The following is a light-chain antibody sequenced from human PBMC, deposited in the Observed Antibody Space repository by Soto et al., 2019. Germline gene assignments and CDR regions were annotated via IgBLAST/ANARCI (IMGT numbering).Light chain of an antibody. CDR1: QGISSY. CDR2: AAS. Sequence: DIQLTQSPSFLSASVGDRVTITCRASQGISSYLAWYQQKPGKAPELLIYAASTLQSGVPSRFSGSGSGTDFTLTISGLQPEDSATYYCQQLNTYPPWTFGQGTKVDIK. CDR3: QQLNTYPPWT. V-gene: IGKV1-9*01. J-gene: IGKJ1*01.